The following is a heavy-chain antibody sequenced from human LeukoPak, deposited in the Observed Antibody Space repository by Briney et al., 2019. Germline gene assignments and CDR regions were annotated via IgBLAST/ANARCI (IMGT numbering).Heavy chain of an antibody. CDR2: INPSGGST. J-gene: IGHJ4*02. V-gene: IGHV1-46*01. Sequence: ASVKVSCKASGGTFSSYAISWVRQAPGQGLEWMGIINPSGGSTSYAQKFQGRVNMTRDMSTSTVYMELSSLRSEDTAVYYCAKVGHYDILTGYYGYFDYWGQGTLVTVSS. CDR3: AKVGHYDILTGYYGYFDY. CDR1: GGTFSSYA. D-gene: IGHD3-9*01.